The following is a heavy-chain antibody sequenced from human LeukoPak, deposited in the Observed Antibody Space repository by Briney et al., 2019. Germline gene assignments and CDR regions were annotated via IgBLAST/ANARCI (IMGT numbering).Heavy chain of an antibody. CDR3: AKRSTYYFDY. D-gene: IGHD6-6*01. CDR1: GFTFDDYA. J-gene: IGHJ4*02. V-gene: IGHV3-9*01. Sequence: PGGSLSLSCAASGFTFDDYAMHWVRQAPGRGLEWVSGISWNSGSMDYADSVKGRFTISRDNAKNSLYLQMNSLRAEDTALYYCAKRSTYYFDYWGQGTLVTVSS. CDR2: ISWNSGSM.